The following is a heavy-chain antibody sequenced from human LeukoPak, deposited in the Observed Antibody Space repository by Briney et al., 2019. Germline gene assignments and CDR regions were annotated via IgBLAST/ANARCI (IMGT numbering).Heavy chain of an antibody. J-gene: IGHJ4*02. D-gene: IGHD2-2*01. CDR2: INHSGST. V-gene: IGHV4-34*01. Sequence: SETLSLTCAVYGGSFSGYYWSWIRQPPGKGLEWIGEINHSGSTNYNPSLKSRVTISVDTSKNQFSLKLSSVTAADTAVYYCAREDIVVVPAAMGTYYFDYWGQGTLVTVSS. CDR3: AREDIVVVPAAMGTYYFDY. CDR1: GGSFSGYY.